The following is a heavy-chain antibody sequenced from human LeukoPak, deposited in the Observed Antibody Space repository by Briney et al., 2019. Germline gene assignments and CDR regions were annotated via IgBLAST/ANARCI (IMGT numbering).Heavy chain of an antibody. J-gene: IGHJ4*02. CDR1: GFTFSSYA. Sequence: GGSLRLSCAASGFTFSSYAMHWVRQAPGKGLEWVAVISYDGSNKYYADSVEGRFTISRDNSKNTLYLQMNSLRAEDTAVYYCARDKTSGSYLYYFDYWGQGTLVTVSS. D-gene: IGHD1-26*01. V-gene: IGHV3-30-3*01. CDR3: ARDKTSGSYLYYFDY. CDR2: ISYDGSNK.